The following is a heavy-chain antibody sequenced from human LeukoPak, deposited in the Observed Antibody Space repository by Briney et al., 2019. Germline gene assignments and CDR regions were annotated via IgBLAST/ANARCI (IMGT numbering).Heavy chain of an antibody. CDR2: FDPEDDET. D-gene: IGHD3/OR15-3a*01. Sequence: ASVKVSCKVSGYTLTELSMHWVRQAPGKGLEWMGGFDPEDDETIYAQKFQGRVTMTEDTSTDTAYMELSSLRSEDTAVYYCATGTGSLSVVWFDPWGQGTLVTVSS. J-gene: IGHJ5*02. CDR1: GYTLTELS. V-gene: IGHV1-24*01. CDR3: ATGTGSLSVVWFDP.